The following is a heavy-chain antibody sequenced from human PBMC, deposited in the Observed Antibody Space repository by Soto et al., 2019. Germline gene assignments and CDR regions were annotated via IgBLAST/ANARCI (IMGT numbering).Heavy chain of an antibody. Sequence: PGESLKISCKGSGYSFTSYWIGWVRQMPAKGLEWMGIIYPGDSDTRYSPSFQGQVTISADKSISTAYLQWSSLKASDTAMYYCARPNYYDSSGYYSEGPPPYYFDYWGQGTLVTVSS. CDR1: GYSFTSYW. V-gene: IGHV5-51*01. CDR2: IYPGDSDT. D-gene: IGHD3-22*01. J-gene: IGHJ4*02. CDR3: ARPNYYDSSGYYSEGPPPYYFDY.